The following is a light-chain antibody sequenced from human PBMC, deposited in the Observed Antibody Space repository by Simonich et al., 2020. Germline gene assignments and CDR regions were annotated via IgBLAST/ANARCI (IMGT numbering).Light chain of an antibody. CDR2: DVS. CDR3: SSYTSSSTLV. Sequence: QSALTQPASCSGSPGQSITISCPGTSSVVGGYNYVSCYQQHPGKTPKLMIYDVSKRPSGVYNRFSGSKSGNTASLTISGLQAEDEADYYCSSYTSSSTLVFGGGTKLTVL. CDR1: SSVVGGYNY. V-gene: IGLV2-14*01. J-gene: IGLJ2*01.